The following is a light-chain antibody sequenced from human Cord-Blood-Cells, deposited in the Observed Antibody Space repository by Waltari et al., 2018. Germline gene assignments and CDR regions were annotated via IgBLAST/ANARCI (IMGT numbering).Light chain of an antibody. Sequence: QSALTQPRSVSGPPGQSATISCPGTTSDVVGYKYVSWYQQHPGKAPKLMIYDVSKRPSGVPDRFSGSKSGNTASLTISGLQAEDEADYYCCSYAGSYTYVFGTGTKVTVL. CDR3: CSYAGSYTYV. CDR2: DVS. J-gene: IGLJ1*01. CDR1: TSDVVGYKY. V-gene: IGLV2-11*01.